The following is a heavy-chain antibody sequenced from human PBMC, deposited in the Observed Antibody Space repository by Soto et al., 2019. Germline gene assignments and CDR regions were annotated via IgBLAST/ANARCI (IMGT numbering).Heavy chain of an antibody. V-gene: IGHV3-23*01. Sequence: EVQLLESGGGLVQPGESLRLSCAASGFLFSRNAMSWVRQAPGKGLEWVSVISGSGASTYYADSVKGRFTISRDNSKNTLFLQKNSLRAGDTAVYYRAIYSAPSCSGGSCYLPSDCWGQGILVTVSS. D-gene: IGHD2-15*01. CDR3: AIYSAPSCSGGSCYLPSDC. J-gene: IGHJ4*02. CDR1: GFLFSRNA. CDR2: ISGSGAST.